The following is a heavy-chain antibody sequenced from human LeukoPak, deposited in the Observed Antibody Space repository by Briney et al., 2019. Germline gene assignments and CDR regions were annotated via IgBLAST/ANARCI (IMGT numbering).Heavy chain of an antibody. CDR1: GFTFSDNY. Sequence: PGGSLRLYCAASGFTFSDNYMSWIRQAPGKGLEWVSCISSVGSTIYYADSVKGRFTISRDNAKSSLYLQMNSLRAEDTAVYYCARAQLTYYYYYMDVWGKGTTVTVSS. J-gene: IGHJ6*03. CDR2: ISSVGSTI. V-gene: IGHV3-11*01. D-gene: IGHD5-24*01. CDR3: ARAQLTYYYYYMDV.